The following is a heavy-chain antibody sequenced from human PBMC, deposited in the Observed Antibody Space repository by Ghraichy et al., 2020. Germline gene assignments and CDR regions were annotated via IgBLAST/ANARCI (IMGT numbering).Heavy chain of an antibody. V-gene: IGHV3-48*02. J-gene: IGHJ4*02. CDR3: ARGKGWVQTEGFAF. CDR2: ISSSSSTL. Sequence: GGSLRLSCVASGFIFSSYSMNWVRQAPGKGLEWVSYISSSSSTLYYADSVKGRFTISRDNARNSLYLQMNSLRDEDTAVYYCARGKGWVQTEGFAFWRQGTLGTLSS. CDR1: GFIFSSYS. D-gene: IGHD5-24*01.